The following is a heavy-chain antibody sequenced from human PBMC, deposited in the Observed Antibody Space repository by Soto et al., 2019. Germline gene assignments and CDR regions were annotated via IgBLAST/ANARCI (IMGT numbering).Heavy chain of an antibody. Sequence: SVKVSCKASGGTFSSYTISWGRQAPGQGLEWMGRIIPILGIANYAQKFQGRVTITADKSTSTAYMELSSLRSEDTAVYYCERDVPRATPLAVAGFDAFDIWGQGTMVTVSS. V-gene: IGHV1-69*04. J-gene: IGHJ3*02. CDR3: ERDVPRATPLAVAGFDAFDI. D-gene: IGHD6-19*01. CDR2: IIPILGIA. CDR1: GGTFSSYT.